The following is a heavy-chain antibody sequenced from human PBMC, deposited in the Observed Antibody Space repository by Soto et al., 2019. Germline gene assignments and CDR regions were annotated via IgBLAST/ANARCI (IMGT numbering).Heavy chain of an antibody. J-gene: IGHJ3*01. CDR3: ARSAQWDGFDP. Sequence: QVQLQESGPGLVRPSQTLSLTCTVSAGSISTINYYWSWIRQHPEKGLEWIGYISYSGSTFYHSSLQSRVTISLDTSKKQFSLTLTSVSAADTVVYYCARSAQWDGFDPWGQGAMVTVSS. D-gene: IGHD2-8*01. CDR2: ISYSGST. V-gene: IGHV4-31*03. CDR1: AGSISTINYY.